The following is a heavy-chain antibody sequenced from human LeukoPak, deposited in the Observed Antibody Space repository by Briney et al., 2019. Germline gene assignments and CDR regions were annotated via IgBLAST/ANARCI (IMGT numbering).Heavy chain of an antibody. CDR2: FDPEDGET. D-gene: IGHD2-2*01. CDR1: GYTLTELS. J-gene: IGHJ4*02. CDR3: ATVDPESAAIYY. Sequence: ASVKVSCKASGYTLTELSMHWVRQAPGKGLEWMGGFDPEDGETIYAQKFQGRVTMTEDTSTDTAYMELSSLRSEDTAVYYCATVDPESAAIYYWGQGTLVTVSS. V-gene: IGHV1-24*01.